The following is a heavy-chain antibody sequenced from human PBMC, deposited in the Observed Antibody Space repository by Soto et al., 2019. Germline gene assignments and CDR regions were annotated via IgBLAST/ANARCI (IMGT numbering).Heavy chain of an antibody. CDR1: GGSVSSGSYY. J-gene: IGHJ6*02. Sequence: TSETLSLTCTVSGGSVSSGSYYWSWIRQPPGKGLEWIGYIYYSGSTNYNPSLKSRVTISVDTSKNQFSLKLSSVTAADTAVYYCASLRPLYYAYGMDVWGQGTTVTVSS. CDR3: ASLRPLYYAYGMDV. D-gene: IGHD3-10*01. CDR2: IYYSGST. V-gene: IGHV4-61*01.